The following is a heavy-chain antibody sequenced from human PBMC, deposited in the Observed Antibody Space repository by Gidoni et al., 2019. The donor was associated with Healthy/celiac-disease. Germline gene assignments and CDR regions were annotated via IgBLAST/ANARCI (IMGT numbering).Heavy chain of an antibody. CDR3: ARDGYYYYYYGMDV. CDR2: IIPIFGTA. Sequence: QVQLVQSGAEVKKPGSSVTVSCKASGGTFSSYAISWVRQAPGQGLEWMGGIIPIFGTANYAQKFQGRVTITADESTSTAYMELSSLRSEDTAVYYCARDGYYYYYYGMDVWGQGTTVTVSS. J-gene: IGHJ6*02. CDR1: GGTFSSYA. V-gene: IGHV1-69*01.